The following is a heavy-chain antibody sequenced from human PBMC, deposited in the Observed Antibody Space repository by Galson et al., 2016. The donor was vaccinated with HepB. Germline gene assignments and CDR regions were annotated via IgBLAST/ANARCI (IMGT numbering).Heavy chain of an antibody. D-gene: IGHD3-9*01. V-gene: IGHV3-33*06. CDR3: AKLRYFGWLADGSVPDV. CDR1: GFTFSKYG. Sequence: SLRLSCAASGFTFSKYGMHWVRQAPGKGLEWVAGIWHDGNNKYYADSVKGRFTISRDNFKRTIYLQMNSLRGDDTAVYYCAKLRYFGWLADGSVPDVWGQGTTVIVSS. J-gene: IGHJ6*02. CDR2: IWHDGNNK.